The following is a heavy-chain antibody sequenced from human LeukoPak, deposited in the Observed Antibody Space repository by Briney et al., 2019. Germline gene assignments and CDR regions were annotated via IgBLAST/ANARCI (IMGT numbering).Heavy chain of an antibody. CDR2: IIAYNVNT. J-gene: IGHJ4*02. V-gene: IGHV1-18*01. Sequence: ASVKVSCKASGYTFTSYGISWVRQAPGQGLEWMGWIIAYNVNTNYAQKLHGRVTMTTDTSTSTAYMELRSLRSDDTAVYYCAKRYSGSYSDWGQGTLVSVSS. D-gene: IGHD1-26*01. CDR3: AKRYSGSYSD. CDR1: GYTFTSYG.